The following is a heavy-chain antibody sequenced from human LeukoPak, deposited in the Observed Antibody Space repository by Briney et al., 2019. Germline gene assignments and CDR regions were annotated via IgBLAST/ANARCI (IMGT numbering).Heavy chain of an antibody. CDR1: GYTFTTYA. V-gene: IGHV1-46*01. CDR3: ARANPSHLLYYFDY. Sequence: GASVKVSCKASGYTFTTYAMHWVRQAPGQGLEWMGIINPSGGSTSYAQKFQGRVTMTRDMSTSTVYMELSSLRSEDTAVYYCARANPSHLLYYFDYWGQGTLVTVSS. J-gene: IGHJ4*02. CDR2: INPSGGST. D-gene: IGHD2-15*01.